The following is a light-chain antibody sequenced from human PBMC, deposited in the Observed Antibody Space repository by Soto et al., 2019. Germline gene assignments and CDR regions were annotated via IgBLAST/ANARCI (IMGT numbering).Light chain of an antibody. V-gene: IGKV1-6*01. CDR3: LQDYNYPYT. CDR2: AAS. Sequence: AIPMTQSPSSLSASVGDRVTITCRASQGIRNDLGWYQQKPGNAPKLLIYAASSLQSGVPSRFSGSGSGTDFTLTISSLQPEDFATYYCLQDYNYPYTFGQGTKLEIK. CDR1: QGIRND. J-gene: IGKJ2*01.